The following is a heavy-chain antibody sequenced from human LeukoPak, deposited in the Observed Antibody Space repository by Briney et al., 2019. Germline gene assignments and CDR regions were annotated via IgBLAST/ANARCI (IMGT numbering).Heavy chain of an antibody. CDR3: ARGTSGIVVVPAAILGLDY. V-gene: IGHV4-34*01. D-gene: IGHD2-2*02. CDR2: INHSGST. J-gene: IGHJ4*02. CDR1: GGSFSGYY. Sequence: SETLSLTCAVYGGSFSGYYWSWIRQPPGKGLEWIGEINHSGSTNYNPSLKSRVTISVDTSKDQFSLKLSSVTAADTAVYYCARGTSGIVVVPAAILGLDYWGQGTLVTVSS.